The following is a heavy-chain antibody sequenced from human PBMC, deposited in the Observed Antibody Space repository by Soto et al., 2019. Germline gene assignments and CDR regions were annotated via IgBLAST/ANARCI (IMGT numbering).Heavy chain of an antibody. J-gene: IGHJ4*02. V-gene: IGHV1-58*01. CDR1: GFTFTSSA. D-gene: IGHD1-1*01. Sequence: GASVKVSCTASGFTFTSSAVQWVRQSRGQRIEWIGWIVVGSGNTNYAQKFQERVTITRDMSTSTAYMELSSLRSEDTAVDYCAAGGGSTHFDYWGQGTLVTVSS. CDR2: IVVGSGNT. CDR3: AAGGGSTHFDY.